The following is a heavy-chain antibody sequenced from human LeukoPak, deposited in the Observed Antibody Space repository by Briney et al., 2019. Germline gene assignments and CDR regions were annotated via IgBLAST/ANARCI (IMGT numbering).Heavy chain of an antibody. V-gene: IGHV3-23*01. CDR2: ISGSGGST. Sequence: PGGSLRLSCAASGFTFSSYAMSWVRQAPGKGLEWVSAISGSGGSTYYADSVKGRFTISRDNSKNTLYLQMNSLRAEDTAVYYCASVSSSSGSYDYWGQGTLVTVSS. CDR1: GFTFSSYA. D-gene: IGHD6-6*01. J-gene: IGHJ4*02. CDR3: ASVSSSSGSYDY.